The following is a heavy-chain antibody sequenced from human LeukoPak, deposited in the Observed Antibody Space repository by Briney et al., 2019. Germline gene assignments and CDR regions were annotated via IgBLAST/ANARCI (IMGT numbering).Heavy chain of an antibody. J-gene: IGHJ4*02. CDR1: GFTFSSYS. CDR2: ISSSSSYI. D-gene: IGHD6-13*01. Sequence: GGSLRLSCAASGFTFSSYSMNWVRQAPGKGLEWVSSISSSSSYIYYADSVKGRFTISRDNAKNSLYLQMNSLRAEDTAVYYCARGYSSSWTGVDYWGQGTLVTVSS. V-gene: IGHV3-21*01. CDR3: ARGYSSSWTGVDY.